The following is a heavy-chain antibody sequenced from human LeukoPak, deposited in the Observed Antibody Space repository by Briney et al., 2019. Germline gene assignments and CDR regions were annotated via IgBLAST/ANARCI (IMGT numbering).Heavy chain of an antibody. CDR1: GFTFSSYG. V-gene: IGHV3-30*18. Sequence: GGSLRLSCAASGFTFSSYGMHWVRQAPGKGLEWVAVISYDGSNKYYADSVKGRFTISRDNSKNTLYLQMNSLRAEDTAVYYCAKDADYGMDVWGQGTTVTVSS. J-gene: IGHJ6*02. CDR3: AKDADYGMDV. CDR2: ISYDGSNK.